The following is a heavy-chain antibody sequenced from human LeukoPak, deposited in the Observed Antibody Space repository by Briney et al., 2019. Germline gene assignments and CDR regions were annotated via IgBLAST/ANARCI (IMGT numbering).Heavy chain of an antibody. CDR2: ISSNGGST. CDR1: GFTFSSYA. Sequence: HAGGSLRLSCAASGFTFSSYAMHWVRQAPGKGLEYVSAISSNGGSTYYANSVKGRFTISRDNSKNTLYLQIGSLRAEDMAVYYCARFHGSGSYSYFDYWGQGTLVTVSS. CDR3: ARFHGSGSYSYFDY. D-gene: IGHD3-10*01. V-gene: IGHV3-64*01. J-gene: IGHJ4*02.